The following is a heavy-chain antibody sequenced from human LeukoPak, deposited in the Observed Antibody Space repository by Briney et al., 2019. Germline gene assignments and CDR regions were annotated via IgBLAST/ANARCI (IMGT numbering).Heavy chain of an antibody. D-gene: IGHD6-6*01. J-gene: IGHJ4*02. Sequence: PSETLSLTCTVSGYSISSGYYWGWIRQPPGKGLEWIGSIYNSGSTYYNPSLKSRVTISVDTSKNQFSLKLSSVTAADTAVYYCVRSSSSIDYWGQGTLVTVSS. V-gene: IGHV4-38-2*02. CDR1: GYSISSGYY. CDR3: VRSSSSIDY. CDR2: IYNSGST.